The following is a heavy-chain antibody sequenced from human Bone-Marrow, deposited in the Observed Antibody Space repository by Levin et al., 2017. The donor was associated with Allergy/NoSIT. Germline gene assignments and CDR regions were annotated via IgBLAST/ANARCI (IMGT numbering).Heavy chain of an antibody. CDR2: TYYRSKWYN. J-gene: IGHJ4*02. CDR1: GDSVSSNSAA. D-gene: IGHD6-13*01. V-gene: IGHV6-1*01. Sequence: SQTLSLTCAISGDSVSSNSAAWNWIRQSPSRGLEWLGRTYYRSKWYNDYAVSLKSRITINPDTSKNQFSLQLNSVTPEDTAVYYCARGEALLYSSSWIFDYWGQGTLVTVSS. CDR3: ARGEALLYSSSWIFDY.